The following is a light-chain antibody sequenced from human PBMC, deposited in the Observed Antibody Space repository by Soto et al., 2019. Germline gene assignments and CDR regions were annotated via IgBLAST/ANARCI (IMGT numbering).Light chain of an antibody. CDR3: LLYSHDIQSVV. CDR2: STS. CDR1: TGAVTTGYY. J-gene: IGLJ2*01. Sequence: QAVVTQEPSLTVSPGGTVTLTCASSTGAVTTGYYPNWFQQKPGQAPRALIYSTSDKYSWTPARFSGSLLGGKAALTLSGVQPEDEAEYYCLLYSHDIQSVVFGGGTKLTVL. V-gene: IGLV7-43*01.